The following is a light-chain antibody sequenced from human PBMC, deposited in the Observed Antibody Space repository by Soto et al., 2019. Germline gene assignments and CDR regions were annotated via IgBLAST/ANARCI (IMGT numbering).Light chain of an antibody. CDR3: CSYVGSDSSFV. V-gene: IGLV2-11*01. CDR1: SNDVGGYNF. CDR2: DVS. Sequence: QSVLTQPRSLSGSPGQSVTIPCTGTSNDVGGYNFVSWYQQHPGKVPKLIIYDVSIRPSGVPDRFSAPKSGITASLTISGLQAEDEADYYCCSYVGSDSSFVFGSGTKVTVL. J-gene: IGLJ1*01.